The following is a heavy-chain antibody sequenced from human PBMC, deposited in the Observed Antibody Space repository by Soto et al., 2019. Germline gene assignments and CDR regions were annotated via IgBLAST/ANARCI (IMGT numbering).Heavy chain of an antibody. D-gene: IGHD3-10*01. V-gene: IGHV3-48*01. J-gene: IGHJ6*02. CDR2: ISSSSSTI. CDR1: GFTFSSYS. CDR3: ASRGGLVRGNYYGMDV. Sequence: GGSLRLSCAASGFTFSSYSMNWVRQAPGKGLEWVSYISSSSSTIYYADSVKGRFTISRDNAENSLHLQMNSLRAEDTAVYYCASRGGLVRGNYYGMDVWGQGTTVTVSS.